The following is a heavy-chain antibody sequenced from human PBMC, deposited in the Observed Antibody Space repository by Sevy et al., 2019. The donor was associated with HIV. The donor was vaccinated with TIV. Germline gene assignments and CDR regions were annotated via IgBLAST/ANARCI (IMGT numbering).Heavy chain of an antibody. D-gene: IGHD6-6*01. CDR3: ARGAIAARPDWFDP. CDR2: ISSSGSTI. CDR1: GFTFSDYY. Sequence: GGSLRLSCAASGFTFSDYYMSWIRQAPGKGLEWVSYISSSGSTIYYADSVKGRFTISRDNAKNSLYLQMNSLRAEDTAVYYCARGAIAARPDWFDPWGQGTLVTVSS. J-gene: IGHJ5*02. V-gene: IGHV3-11*04.